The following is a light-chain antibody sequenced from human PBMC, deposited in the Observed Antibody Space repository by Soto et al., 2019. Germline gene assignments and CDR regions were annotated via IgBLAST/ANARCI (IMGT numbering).Light chain of an antibody. Sequence: DIVMTQSPDSLAVSLGERATINCKSSQNLLYSSNNKNYLAWYQQRPGQPPKLLIYWASTRESGVPDRFSGSGSGTDFTLTISSLRAEDVAVYYCQQYYSTPLTFGGGTKVEIK. V-gene: IGKV4-1*01. CDR1: QNLLYSSNNKNY. J-gene: IGKJ4*01. CDR2: WAS. CDR3: QQYYSTPLT.